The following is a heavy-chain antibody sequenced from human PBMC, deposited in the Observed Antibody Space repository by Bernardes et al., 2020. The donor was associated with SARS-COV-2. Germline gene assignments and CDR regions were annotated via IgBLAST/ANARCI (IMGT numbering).Heavy chain of an antibody. V-gene: IGHV3-30*18. CDR2: MSYDGRNK. Sequence: GGSLRLSCAASGFTFSNYGMHWVRQAPGKGLEWVAVMSYDGRNKFYAESVKGRFTISRDNARNTLYLQMNSLRAEDAALYYCAKDLSARYFDHSGHYSLFDCWGQGTLVTVSS. J-gene: IGHJ4*02. D-gene: IGHD1-26*01. CDR3: AKDLSARYFDHSGHYSLFDC. CDR1: GFTFSNYG.